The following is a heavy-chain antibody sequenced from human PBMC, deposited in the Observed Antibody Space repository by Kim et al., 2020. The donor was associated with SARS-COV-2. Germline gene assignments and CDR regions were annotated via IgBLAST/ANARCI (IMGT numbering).Heavy chain of an antibody. V-gene: IGHV3-49*03. CDR2: IRSKAYGGTT. CDR1: GFTFGDYA. D-gene: IGHD3-10*01. Sequence: GGSLRLSCTASGFTFGDYAMSWFRQAPGKGLEWVGFIRSKAYGGTTEYAASVKGRFTISRDDSKSIAYLQMNSLKTEDTAVYYCTRARGLLWFGVNWFDPWGQGTLVTVSS. J-gene: IGHJ5*02. CDR3: TRARGLLWFGVNWFDP.